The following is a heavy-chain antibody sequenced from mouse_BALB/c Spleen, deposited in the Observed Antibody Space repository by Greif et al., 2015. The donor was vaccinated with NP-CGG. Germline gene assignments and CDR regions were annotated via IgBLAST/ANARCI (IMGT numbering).Heavy chain of an antibody. CDR3: ARGYYGSSRYYAMDY. V-gene: IGHV14-3*02. D-gene: IGHD1-1*01. CDR2: IDPANGNT. CDR1: GFNIKDTY. J-gene: IGHJ4*01. Sequence: VQLQQSGAELVKPGASVKLSCTASGFNIKDTYMHWVKQRPEQGLEWIGRIDPANGNTKYDPKFQGKATITADTSSNTAYLQLSSLTSEDTAVYYCARGYYGSSRYYAMDYWGQGTSVTVSS.